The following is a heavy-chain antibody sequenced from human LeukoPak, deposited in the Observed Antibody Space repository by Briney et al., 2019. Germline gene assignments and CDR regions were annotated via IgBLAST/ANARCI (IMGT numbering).Heavy chain of an antibody. CDR2: ISGSGGST. CDR1: EFTFSSYG. Sequence: PGGSLRLSCAASEFTFSSYGMSWVRQAPGKGLEWVSAISGSGGSTYYADSVKGRFTISRDNSKNTLYLQMNSLRVEDTAVYYCARSDDVRYYYYAMHVWGQGTTVTVSS. D-gene: IGHD3-10*02. J-gene: IGHJ6*02. V-gene: IGHV3-23*01. CDR3: ARSDDVRYYYYAMHV.